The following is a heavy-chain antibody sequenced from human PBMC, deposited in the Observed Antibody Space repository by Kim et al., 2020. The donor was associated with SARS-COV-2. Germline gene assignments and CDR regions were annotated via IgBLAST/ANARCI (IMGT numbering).Heavy chain of an antibody. J-gene: IGHJ4*02. CDR3: ARGNYDSSWYGTKYYFDY. Sequence: SETLSLTCAVYGGSFSGYYWSWIRQPPGKGLEWIGEINHSGSTNYNPSLKSRVTISVDTSKNQFSLKLNSVTAADTAVYYCARGNYDSSWYGTKYYFDYWGQGTLVTVSS. CDR1: GGSFSGYY. CDR2: INHSGST. V-gene: IGHV4-34*01. D-gene: IGHD6-13*01.